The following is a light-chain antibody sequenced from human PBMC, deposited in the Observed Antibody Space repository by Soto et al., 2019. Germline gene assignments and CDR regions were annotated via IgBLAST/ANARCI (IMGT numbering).Light chain of an antibody. J-gene: IGKJ4*01. CDR1: ESVSSN. V-gene: IGKV3-11*01. Sequence: IVMTESSGTLSGSPGGGSTLSSGASESVSSNLAWYQQKPGQAPRLLIYDASNRATGIPARFSGSGSGTDFTLTICSLEPEDCAVYYWQQRSNWPPVLTFGGGTKVDIK. CDR3: QQRSNWPPVLT. CDR2: DAS.